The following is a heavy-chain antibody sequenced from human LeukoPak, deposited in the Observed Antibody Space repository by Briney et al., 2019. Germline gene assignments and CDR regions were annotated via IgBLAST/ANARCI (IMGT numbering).Heavy chain of an antibody. CDR1: GFSLSASGVG. D-gene: IGHD2-15*01. J-gene: IGHJ4*02. Sequence: SGPTLGNPTQTLTLTCTFPGFSLSASGVGVGWIRQPPGKALELLPLIYWDDDKWYSPSLESRLTITKDTSKNQVGLTLTIMDPVDTATYCCAHIRGDCSGSTCYEWRPFDYWGRGTLVIVSS. CDR3: AHIRGDCSGSTCYEWRPFDY. CDR2: IYWDDDK. V-gene: IGHV2-5*02.